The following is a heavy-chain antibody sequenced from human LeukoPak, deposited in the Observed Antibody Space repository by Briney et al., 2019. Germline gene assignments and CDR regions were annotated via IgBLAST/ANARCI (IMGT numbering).Heavy chain of an antibody. CDR1: GYTFTSYD. CDR2: MNPNSGNT. CDR3: ARGRDDCSGGSCLPAGFDY. V-gene: IGHV1-8*03. D-gene: IGHD2-15*01. Sequence: GASVKVSCKASGYTFTSYDINWVRQATGQGLEWVGWMNPNSGNTGYAQKFQGRVTITRNTSISTAYMELSSLRSEDTAVYYCARGRDDCSGGSCLPAGFDYWGQGTLVTVSS. J-gene: IGHJ4*02.